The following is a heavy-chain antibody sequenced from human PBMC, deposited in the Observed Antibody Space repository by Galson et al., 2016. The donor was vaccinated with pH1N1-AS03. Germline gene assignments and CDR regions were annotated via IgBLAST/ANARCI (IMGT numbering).Heavy chain of an antibody. D-gene: IGHD4-17*01. CDR3: ARDSRAVTDTFEF. CDR1: GFTFSNYE. V-gene: IGHV3-48*03. J-gene: IGHJ4*02. CDR2: ISGSCTII. Sequence: SLRLSCAGSGFTFSNYEMNWVRQAPGKGLEWVSYISGSCTIIYYADSVKGRFTISRDNAKNTLYLQMNSLALEDTAVYYCARDSRAVTDTFEFWGQGALVTVSS.